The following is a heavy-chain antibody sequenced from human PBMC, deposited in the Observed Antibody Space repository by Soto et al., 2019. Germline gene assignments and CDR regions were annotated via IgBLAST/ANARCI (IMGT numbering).Heavy chain of an antibody. D-gene: IGHD6-6*01. V-gene: IGHV1-3*01. CDR1: GYTFTSYA. CDR3: ARDPEPSIAAHTFGY. Sequence: ASVKVSCKASGYTFTSYAMHWVRQAPGQRLEWMGWINAGNGNTKYSQKFQGRVTITRDTSANTAYMELSSLRSEDTAVYYCARDPEPSIAAHTFGYWGQGTLVTVSS. CDR2: INAGNGNT. J-gene: IGHJ4*02.